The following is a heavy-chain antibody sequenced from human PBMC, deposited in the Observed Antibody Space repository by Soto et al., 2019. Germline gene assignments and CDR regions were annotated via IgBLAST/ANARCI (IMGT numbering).Heavy chain of an antibody. CDR1: GYTFTSYA. CDR2: INAGNGNT. V-gene: IGHV1-3*01. CDR3: ARSRYYYDSSGDYPPLYYYGMDV. Sequence: ASVKVSCKASGYTFTSYAMHWVRQAPGQRLEWMGWINAGNGNTKYSQKFQGRVTITRDTSASTAYMELSSLRSEDTAVYYCARSRYYYDSSGDYPPLYYYGMDVWGQGTTVTVSS. J-gene: IGHJ6*02. D-gene: IGHD3-22*01.